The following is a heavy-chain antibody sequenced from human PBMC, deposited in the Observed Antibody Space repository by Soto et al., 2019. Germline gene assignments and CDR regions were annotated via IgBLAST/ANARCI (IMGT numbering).Heavy chain of an antibody. D-gene: IGHD3-3*01. CDR2: IIPIFGTA. V-gene: IGHV1-69*13. CDR1: GGTFSSYA. Sequence: SVKVSCKASGGTFSSYAISWVRQAPGQGLEWMGGIIPIFGTANYAQKFQGRVTITAHESTSTAYMELSSLRSEDTAVYYCAREIFGVVTAYYYGKDVCLQGTTGTVS. J-gene: IGHJ6*01. CDR3: AREIFGVVTAYYYGKDV.